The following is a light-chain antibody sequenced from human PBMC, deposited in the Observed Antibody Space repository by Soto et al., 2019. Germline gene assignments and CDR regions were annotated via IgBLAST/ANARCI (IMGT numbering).Light chain of an antibody. CDR3: QSYDSSLSGSNV. CDR1: SSDVGGYIY. J-gene: IGLJ1*01. Sequence: QSVLTQPRSVSGSPGQSVTITCTGTSSDVGGYIYVSWYQQHPGKAPKLMIYDVNQRPSGVPDRFSGSRSGTSASLAITGLQAEDEADYYCQSYDSSLSGSNVFGTGTKVTVL. V-gene: IGLV2-11*01. CDR2: DVN.